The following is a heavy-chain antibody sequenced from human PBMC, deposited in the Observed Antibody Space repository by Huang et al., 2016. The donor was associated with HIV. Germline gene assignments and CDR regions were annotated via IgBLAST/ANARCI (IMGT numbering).Heavy chain of an antibody. V-gene: IGHV5-51*03. J-gene: IGHJ4*02. D-gene: IGHD5-18*01. CDR2: IFPGNSNT. CDR1: GFSFTSYW. Sequence: EVQLVQSGVEVKKPGESLKISCKGSGFSFTSYWIGWVRQMPGKGLEWRGIIFPGNSNTCYSPAFQGQGTIAADKYTRTAYLQWSSLKASDSAIYYCAIHDSNDFTFDDWGQGTLVAVSS. CDR3: AIHDSNDFTFDD.